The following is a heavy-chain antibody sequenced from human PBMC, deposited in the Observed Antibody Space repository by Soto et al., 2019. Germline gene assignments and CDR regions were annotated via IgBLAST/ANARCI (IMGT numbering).Heavy chain of an antibody. J-gene: IGHJ4*02. CDR3: AKAGGGFGDFVHH. CDR1: GFTFSSYG. V-gene: IGHV3-30*18. Sequence: GGSLRLSCAASGFTFSSYGMHWVRQAPGKGLEWVTGILYDGSDKYYADSVKGRFTISRENSKNTLYLQMNSLRTEDSAVHYCAKAGGGFGDFVHHWGQGTPVTVSS. CDR2: ILYDGSDK. D-gene: IGHD3-10*01.